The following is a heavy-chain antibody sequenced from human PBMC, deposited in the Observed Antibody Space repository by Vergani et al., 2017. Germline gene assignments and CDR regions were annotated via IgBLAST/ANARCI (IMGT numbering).Heavy chain of an antibody. V-gene: IGHV3-23*01. CDR2: IRGSGGST. Sequence: EVQLLESGGGLVQPGGSLRLSCAASGFTFSSYAMSWVRQAPGKGLEWVSAIRGSGGSTYYADSVKGRFTISRDNSKNTLYLQMNSLRAEDTAVYYCAKWGPGLLWFGAHNWFDPWGQGTLVTVSS. D-gene: IGHD3-10*01. CDR3: AKWGPGLLWFGAHNWFDP. CDR1: GFTFSSYA. J-gene: IGHJ5*02.